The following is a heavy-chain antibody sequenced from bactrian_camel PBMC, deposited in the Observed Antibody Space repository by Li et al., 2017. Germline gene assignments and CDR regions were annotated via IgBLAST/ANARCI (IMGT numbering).Heavy chain of an antibody. J-gene: IGHJ4*01. CDR3: AADETWEPPGPWGAKAVPGPLLVGRYKF. CDR1: GSTFSVRSNR. CDR2: INNEGDT. V-gene: IGHV3S53*01. D-gene: IGHD3*01. Sequence: HVQLVESGGGSVQAGGSLRLSCTVSGSTFSVRSNRCMGWFRQVPGKEREAVATINNEGDTQMADSVKGRFTISHDKAENTVHLQMRDLKPDDTAMYYCAADETWEPPGPWGAKAVPGPLLVGRYKFWGQGTQVTVS.